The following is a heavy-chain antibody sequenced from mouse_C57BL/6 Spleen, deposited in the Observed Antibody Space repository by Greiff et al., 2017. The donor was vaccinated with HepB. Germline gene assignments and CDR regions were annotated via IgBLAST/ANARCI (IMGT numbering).Heavy chain of an antibody. J-gene: IGHJ2*01. CDR1: GYTFTSYW. D-gene: IGHD2-2*01. CDR3: ARSSSTMVTLDY. Sequence: QVQLQQPGAELVRPGSSVKLSCKASGYTFTSYWMDWVKQRPGQGLEWIGNIYPSDSETHYNQKFKDKATLTVDKSSSTAYMQLSSLTSEDSAVYYCARSSSTMVTLDYWGQGTTLTVSS. V-gene: IGHV1-61*01. CDR2: IYPSDSET.